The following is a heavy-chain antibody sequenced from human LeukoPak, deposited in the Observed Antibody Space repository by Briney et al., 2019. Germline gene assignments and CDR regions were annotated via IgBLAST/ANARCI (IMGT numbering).Heavy chain of an antibody. CDR3: ARDFPDYYDSSGYPTPLGY. D-gene: IGHD3-22*01. Sequence: GRSLRLSCAASGFTFSSYAMHWVRQAPGKGLEWVAVISYDGSNKYYADSVKGRFTISRDNSKNTLYLQMNSLRAEDTAVYCCARDFPDYYDSSGYPTPLGYWGQGTLVTVSS. J-gene: IGHJ4*02. CDR1: GFTFSSYA. V-gene: IGHV3-30*04. CDR2: ISYDGSNK.